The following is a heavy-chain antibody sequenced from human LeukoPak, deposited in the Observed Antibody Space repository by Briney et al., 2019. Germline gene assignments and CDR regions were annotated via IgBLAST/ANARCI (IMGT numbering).Heavy chain of an antibody. Sequence: PGGSLRLSCAASGFTFSSYAMSWVRQAPGKGLEWVSAIGGSGGSTYYADSVKGRFTISRDNSKNTLYLQMNSLRAEDTAVYYCAKALRSNLLFDYWGQGTLVTVSS. D-gene: IGHD5/OR15-5a*01. CDR1: GFTFSSYA. J-gene: IGHJ4*02. CDR3: AKALRSNLLFDY. V-gene: IGHV3-23*01. CDR2: IGGSGGST.